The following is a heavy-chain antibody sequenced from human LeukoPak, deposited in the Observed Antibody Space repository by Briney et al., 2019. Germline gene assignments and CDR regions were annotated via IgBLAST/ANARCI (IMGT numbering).Heavy chain of an antibody. Sequence: GGSLRLSCAASGFTFSSYAMSWVRQAPGKGLEWVSAISGSGGSTYYADPVKGRFTISRDNSKNTLYLQMNSLRAEDTAVYYCAKESCSSTSCKTNWFDPWGQGTLVTVSS. D-gene: IGHD2-2*01. CDR3: AKESCSSTSCKTNWFDP. J-gene: IGHJ5*02. V-gene: IGHV3-23*01. CDR1: GFTFSSYA. CDR2: ISGSGGST.